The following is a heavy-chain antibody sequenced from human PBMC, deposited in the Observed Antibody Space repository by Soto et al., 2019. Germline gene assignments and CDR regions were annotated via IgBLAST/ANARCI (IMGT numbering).Heavy chain of an antibody. CDR2: ISGSGGST. Sequence: EVQLLESGGGLVQPGGSLRLSCAASGFTFSSYAMSWVRQAPGKGLEWVSAISGSGGSTYYADSVKGRFTISRDNSKHTLYLKMISHRAEHTAVCFCRRDRAAELLVWFSNYFDSRRLGTLVTVSS. D-gene: IGHD3-3*01. CDR1: GFTFSSYA. J-gene: IGHJ4*01. CDR3: RRDRAAELLVWFSNYFDS. V-gene: IGHV3-23*01.